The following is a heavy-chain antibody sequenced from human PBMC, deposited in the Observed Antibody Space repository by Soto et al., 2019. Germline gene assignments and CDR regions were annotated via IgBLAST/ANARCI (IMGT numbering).Heavy chain of an antibody. CDR1: GFSLSTSGMR. CDR2: IDWDDDK. CDR3: ARNRGYSYGYDWFDP. D-gene: IGHD5-18*01. J-gene: IGHJ5*02. Sequence: SCPTLVNPTQTLTLTCTFSGFSLSTSGMRVSWIRQPPGKALEWLARIDWDDDKFYSTSLKTRLTISKDTSKNQVVLTMTNMDPVDTATYYCARNRGYSYGYDWFDPWGQGTRVTVSS. V-gene: IGHV2-70*04.